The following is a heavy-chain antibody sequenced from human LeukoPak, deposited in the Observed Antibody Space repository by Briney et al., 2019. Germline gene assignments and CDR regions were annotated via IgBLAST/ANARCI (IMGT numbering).Heavy chain of an antibody. CDR3: TRRAARWQFDL. V-gene: IGHV3-9*01. D-gene: IGHD5-24*01. CDR2: INWKTGNG. Sequence: GRSLRLSCAVSGFNFDDYAMHRVRQAPGRGLEWVSGINWKTGNGIYADSVKGRFTISRDNAKNSLCLQMSSLRAEDTALYYCTRRAARWQFDLWGRGTLLTVSS. CDR1: GFNFDDYA. J-gene: IGHJ2*01.